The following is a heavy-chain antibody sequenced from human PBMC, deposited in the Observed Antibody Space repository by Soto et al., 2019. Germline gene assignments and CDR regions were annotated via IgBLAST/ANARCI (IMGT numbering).Heavy chain of an antibody. Sequence: QVQLQQWGAGLLKPSETLSLTCAVYGGSFSGYYWSWIRQPPGQGLEWIGEINHSVSTNYNPSLKSRVTISVDTSKNQFSLKLSSETAADTAVYYCARGKAAGTWWFDPWGQGTLVTVSS. V-gene: IGHV4-34*01. D-gene: IGHD6-13*01. CDR2: INHSVST. CDR3: ARGKAAGTWWFDP. CDR1: GGSFSGYY. J-gene: IGHJ5*02.